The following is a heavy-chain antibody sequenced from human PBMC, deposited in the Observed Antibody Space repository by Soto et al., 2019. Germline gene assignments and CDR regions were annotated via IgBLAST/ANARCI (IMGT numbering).Heavy chain of an antibody. CDR1: GFTFSSYA. J-gene: IGHJ6*02. D-gene: IGHD2-21*01. V-gene: IGHV3-23*01. Sequence: GGSLRLSCAASGFTFSSYAMSWVRQAPGKGLEWVSAISGSGGSTYYADSVKGRFTISRDNSKNTLYLQMNSLRAEDTAVYYCAKDLWWLPNYGMDVWGQGTTVTVSS. CDR3: AKDLWWLPNYGMDV. CDR2: ISGSGGST.